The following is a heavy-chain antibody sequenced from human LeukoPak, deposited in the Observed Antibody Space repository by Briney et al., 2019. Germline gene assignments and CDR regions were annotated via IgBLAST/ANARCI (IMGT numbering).Heavy chain of an antibody. D-gene: IGHD6-13*01. CDR1: GDSISNSGYY. J-gene: IGHJ4*02. V-gene: IGHV4-39*01. Sequence: SETLSLTCTVSGDSISNSGYYWDWIRQSPGKGLEWIGSISHSGTTYYEPSLKSRVTISVDASKNQFSLKLSSVTAADTTIYYCARKKLVARGYFDFWGRGIPVTVSS. CDR2: ISHSGTT. CDR3: ARKKLVARGYFDF.